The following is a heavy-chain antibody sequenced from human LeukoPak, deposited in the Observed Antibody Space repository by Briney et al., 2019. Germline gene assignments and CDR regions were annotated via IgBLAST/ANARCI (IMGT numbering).Heavy chain of an antibody. CDR3: AKDLRVWGSYKGLFGS. CDR1: GFTFSSYW. V-gene: IGHV3-7*01. J-gene: IGHJ5*01. CDR2: IKQDGSEK. Sequence: GGSLRLSCAASGFTFSSYWMSWVRQAPGKGLEGVANIKQDGSEKYYVVSVKGRFTIPRDNAKNSLYLQMNSLRVEDTAVYYCAKDLRVWGSYKGLFGSWGQGTLVTVSS. D-gene: IGHD3-16*01.